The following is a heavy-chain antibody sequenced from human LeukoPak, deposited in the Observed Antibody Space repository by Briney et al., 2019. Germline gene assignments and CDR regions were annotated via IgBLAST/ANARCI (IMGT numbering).Heavy chain of an antibody. V-gene: IGHV5-51*01. Sequence: GESLKISRKGSGYSFTSYWIGWVRQMPGKGLEWMGIIYPGDSDTRYSPSFQGQVTISADKSISTAYLQWSSLKASDTAMYYCARLAYCGGDCFYYFDYWGQGTLVTVSS. CDR2: IYPGDSDT. CDR1: GYSFTSYW. D-gene: IGHD2-21*01. J-gene: IGHJ4*02. CDR3: ARLAYCGGDCFYYFDY.